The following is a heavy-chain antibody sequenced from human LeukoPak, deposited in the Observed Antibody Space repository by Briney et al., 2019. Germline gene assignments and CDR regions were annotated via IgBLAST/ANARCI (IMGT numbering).Heavy chain of an antibody. Sequence: GSLRLSCAASGFTFSSYGMHWVRQAPGKGLEWVAFIRYDGSNKYYADSVKGRFTISRDNSKNTLYLQMNSLRAEDTAVYYCAKHLGDCSSTSCSDYWGQGTLVTVSS. CDR1: GFTFSSYG. V-gene: IGHV3-30*02. CDR2: IRYDGSNK. J-gene: IGHJ4*02. D-gene: IGHD2-2*01. CDR3: AKHLGDCSSTSCSDY.